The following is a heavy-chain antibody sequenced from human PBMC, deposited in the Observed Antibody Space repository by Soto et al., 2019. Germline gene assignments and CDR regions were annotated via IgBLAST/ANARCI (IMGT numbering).Heavy chain of an antibody. Sequence: QMQLVQSGPEVKKPGTSVKVSCKASGFTFTSSAVQWVRQARGQRLEWIGWIVVGSGNTNYAQKFQERVTITRDMSTSTAYMGLSSLRSEDTAVYYCAAVGSYRSYYFDYWGQGTLVTVSS. D-gene: IGHD3-16*02. CDR2: IVVGSGNT. CDR3: AAVGSYRSYYFDY. J-gene: IGHJ4*02. V-gene: IGHV1-58*01. CDR1: GFTFTSSA.